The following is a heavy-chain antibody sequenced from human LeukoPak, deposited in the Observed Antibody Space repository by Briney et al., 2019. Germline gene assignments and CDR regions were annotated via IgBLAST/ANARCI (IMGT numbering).Heavy chain of an antibody. J-gene: IGHJ5*02. D-gene: IGHD3-10*01. V-gene: IGHV3-21*01. CDR3: ARGPQFSGPGWFDP. Sequence: PGGSLRLSCAASGFTFSYVMTWVRQAPGKGLECVSSITFSSSHIYYADSVKGRFTISRDNTKDSLYLQMNGLRAEDTAIYYCARGPQFSGPGWFDPWGQGTLVTVSS. CDR2: ITFSSSHI. CDR1: GFTFSYV.